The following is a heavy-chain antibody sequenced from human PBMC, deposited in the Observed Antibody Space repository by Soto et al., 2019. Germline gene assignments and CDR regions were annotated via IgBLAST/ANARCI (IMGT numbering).Heavy chain of an antibody. CDR1: GGSISSSSYY. CDR2: IYYSGST. CDR3: ARSTTVSDAFDI. Sequence: SETLSLTCTFSGGSISSSSYYLGWIRQPPGKGLEWIGSIYYSGSTYYNPSLKSRVTISVDTSKNQFSLKLSSVTAADTAVYYCARSTTVSDAFDIWGQGTMVTVSS. V-gene: IGHV4-39*01. D-gene: IGHD4-17*01. J-gene: IGHJ3*02.